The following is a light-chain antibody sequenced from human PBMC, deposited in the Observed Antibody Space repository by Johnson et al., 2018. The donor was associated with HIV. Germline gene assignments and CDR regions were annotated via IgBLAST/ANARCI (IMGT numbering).Light chain of an antibody. CDR1: SSNIGNNY. CDR2: DNN. V-gene: IGLV1-51*01. Sequence: QSVLTQPPSVYAAPGQKVTISCSGSSSNIGNNYVSWYQHLPGTAPKLLIYDNNKRPSGIPDRFSGSMSGTSATMGITGLQTGDEADYYCGTWDSSLRVGFFGTGTKVTVL. J-gene: IGLJ1*01. CDR3: GTWDSSLRVGF.